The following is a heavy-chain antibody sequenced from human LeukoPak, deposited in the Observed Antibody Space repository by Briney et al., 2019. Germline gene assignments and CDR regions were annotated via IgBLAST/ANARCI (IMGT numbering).Heavy chain of an antibody. V-gene: IGHV4-61*02. CDR3: ARENRFSGSYYSY. Sequence: SQTLSLTCTVSGGSISSGSYYWSWIRQPAGKGLEWIGRIYTSGSTNYNPSLKSRVTISVDTSKNQFSLKLSSVSAADTAVYYCARENRFSGSYYSYWGQGTLVTVSS. CDR1: GGSISSGSYY. D-gene: IGHD1-26*01. CDR2: IYTSGST. J-gene: IGHJ4*02.